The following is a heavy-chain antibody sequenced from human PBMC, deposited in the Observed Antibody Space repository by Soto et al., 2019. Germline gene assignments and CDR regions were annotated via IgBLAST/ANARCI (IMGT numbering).Heavy chain of an antibody. CDR3: AKDEYWESHFYYFMDL. Sequence: QVQLVESGGGVVEPGRSLRLSCAASGFTFRSDAMHWVRQAPGKGLEWVAVISHDGSVTYYSESVKGRFTMSRDNSKETLFLQMSSLRSEDTAIYYCAKDEYWESHFYYFMDLWGRGTTVTVSS. J-gene: IGHJ6*03. CDR2: ISHDGSVT. V-gene: IGHV3-30*15. CDR1: GFTFRSDA. D-gene: IGHD1-26*01.